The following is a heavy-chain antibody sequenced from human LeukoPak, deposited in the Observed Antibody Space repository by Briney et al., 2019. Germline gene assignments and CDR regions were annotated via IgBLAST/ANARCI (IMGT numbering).Heavy chain of an antibody. V-gene: IGHV3-23*01. J-gene: IGHJ4*02. CDR2: VGVSGANT. D-gene: IGHD5-12*01. Sequence: GGSLRLSCAASGFTFSNYAMNWVRQAPGKGLEWVSTVGVSGANTYYADSVKGRFTISRDNSKNTLYLQMNSLRAEDTAVYYCAKDVRGYVQPIDYWGQGTLVTVSS. CDR1: GFTFSNYA. CDR3: AKDVRGYVQPIDY.